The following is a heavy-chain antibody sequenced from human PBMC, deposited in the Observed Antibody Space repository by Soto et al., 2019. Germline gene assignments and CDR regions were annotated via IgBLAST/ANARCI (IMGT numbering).Heavy chain of an antibody. V-gene: IGHV5-51*01. J-gene: IGHJ5*02. D-gene: IGHD3-22*01. CDR2: IFPSDSDT. CDR3: ARKDKSGYFNWFDP. Sequence: PGESVKISCXTSGYKFTSSWIAWVRQMPGKGLEWMGIIFPSDSDTRYSPSFQGQVAISADRSTSTVFLQWASLKASDTAVYFCARKDKSGYFNWFDPWGQGTLVTVSS. CDR1: GYKFTSSW.